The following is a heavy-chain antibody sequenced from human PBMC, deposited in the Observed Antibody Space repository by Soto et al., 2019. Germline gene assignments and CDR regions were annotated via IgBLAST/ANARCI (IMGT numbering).Heavy chain of an antibody. J-gene: IGHJ6*02. V-gene: IGHV3-23*01. CDR3: ASQTYYDFWSGYSSMDV. CDR1: GFTFSSYA. CDR2: ISGSGGST. D-gene: IGHD3-3*01. Sequence: EVQLLESGGGLVQPGGSLRLSCAASGFTFSSYAMSWVRQAPGKGLEWVSAISGSGGSTYYADSVKGRFTISRDNSKNTLYLQMNSLRAEDTAVYYCASQTYYDFWSGYSSMDVWGQGTTVTVSS.